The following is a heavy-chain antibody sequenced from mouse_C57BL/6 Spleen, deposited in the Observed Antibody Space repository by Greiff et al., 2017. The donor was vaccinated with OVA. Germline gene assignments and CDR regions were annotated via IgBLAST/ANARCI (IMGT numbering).Heavy chain of an antibody. CDR3: AGHYYGSSDWYFDV. D-gene: IGHD1-1*01. CDR2: IWSGGST. V-gene: IGHV2-2*01. J-gene: IGHJ1*03. CDR1: GFSLTSYG. Sequence: VKLVESGPGLVQPSQSLSITCTVSGFSLTSYGVHWVRQSPGKGLEWLGVIWSGGSTDYNAAFISRLSISKDNSKSQVFFKMNSLQADDTAIYYCAGHYYGSSDWYFDVWGTGTTVTVSS.